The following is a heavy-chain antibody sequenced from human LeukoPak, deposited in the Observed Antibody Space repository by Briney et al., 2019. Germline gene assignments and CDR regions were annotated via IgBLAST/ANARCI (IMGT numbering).Heavy chain of an antibody. CDR2: TGSMGSTI. J-gene: IGHJ4*02. CDR3: ARVGGRGIDY. V-gene: IGHV3-48*01. Sequence: GGSLRLSCSASGFSFNIYSMSWVRQSPGKGLEWIAYTGSMGSTIHYADSVKGRFTISRDNAKKSLYLQMNTLRGDDTAVYYCARVGGRGIDYWGQGSLVSVSS. CDR1: GFSFNIYS.